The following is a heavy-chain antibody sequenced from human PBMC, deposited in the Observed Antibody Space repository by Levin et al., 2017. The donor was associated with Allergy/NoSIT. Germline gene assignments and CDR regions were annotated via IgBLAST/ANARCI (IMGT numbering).Heavy chain of an antibody. Sequence: AASVKVSCKASGYTFTSYDINWVRQATGQGLEWMGWMNPNSGNTGYAQKFQGRVTMTRNTSISTAYMELSSLRSEDTAVYYCARVSAHKRRGLKSTVSQGYYDGMDVWGQGTTVTVSS. V-gene: IGHV1-8*01. CDR2: MNPNSGNT. D-gene: IGHD4-17*01. CDR1: GYTFTSYD. J-gene: IGHJ6*02. CDR3: ARVSAHKRRGLKSTVSQGYYDGMDV.